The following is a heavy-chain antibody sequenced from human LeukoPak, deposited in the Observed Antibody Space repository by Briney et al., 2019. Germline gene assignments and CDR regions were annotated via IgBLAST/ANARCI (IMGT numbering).Heavy chain of an antibody. CDR1: GFTFSSYA. CDR3: ATQPDFWSGYSDDY. D-gene: IGHD3-3*01. J-gene: IGHJ4*02. Sequence: GESLRLSCAASGFTFSSYAMSWVRQAPGKGLEWVSAISGSGGSTYYADSVKGRFTISRDNSKNTLYLQMNSLRAEDTAVYYCATQPDFWSGYSDDYWGQGTLVTVSS. V-gene: IGHV3-23*01. CDR2: ISGSGGST.